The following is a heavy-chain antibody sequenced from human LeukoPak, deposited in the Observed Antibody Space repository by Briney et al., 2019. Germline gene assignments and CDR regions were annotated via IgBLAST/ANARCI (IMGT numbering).Heavy chain of an antibody. D-gene: IGHD3-3*01. Sequence: GRSLRLSCAASGFAFSRFTMNWVRQAPGKGLEWLSSISSSSSYIYYADSVKGRFTISRDNAKNSLYLQMNSLRAEDTAVYYCARESIFGDWGQGTLVTVSS. CDR2: ISSSSSYI. V-gene: IGHV3-21*01. J-gene: IGHJ4*02. CDR3: ARESIFGD. CDR1: GFAFSRFT.